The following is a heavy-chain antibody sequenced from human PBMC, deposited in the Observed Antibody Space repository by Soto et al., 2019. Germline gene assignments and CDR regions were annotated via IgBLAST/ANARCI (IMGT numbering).Heavy chain of an antibody. CDR1: GGSINGHY. CDR3: ARASGYSYGYDDFFDN. Sequence: QVQLQESGPGLVKPSETLSLTCTVSGGSINGHYWTWLRQSPTNGLEWIGYFHFSGSTKYNPSLESRLTISADTSKNQISLTLSSVTAADTAVYYCARASGYSYGYDDFFDNWGQGTLANVSS. D-gene: IGHD5-18*01. J-gene: IGHJ4*01. CDR2: FHFSGST. V-gene: IGHV4-59*11.